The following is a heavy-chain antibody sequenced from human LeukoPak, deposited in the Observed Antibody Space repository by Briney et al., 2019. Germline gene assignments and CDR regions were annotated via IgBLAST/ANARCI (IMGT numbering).Heavy chain of an antibody. Sequence: PSETLSLTCAVSGGSISRSNWWSWVRQSPGKGLEWIGEIYHSGSTYYNPSLKSRVTISVDTSKNQFSLKLSSVTAADMAVYYCARLTGISTYYFDYWGQGTLVTVSS. V-gene: IGHV4-4*02. J-gene: IGHJ4*02. CDR1: GGSISRSNW. D-gene: IGHD1-20*01. CDR3: ARLTGISTYYFDY. CDR2: IYHSGST.